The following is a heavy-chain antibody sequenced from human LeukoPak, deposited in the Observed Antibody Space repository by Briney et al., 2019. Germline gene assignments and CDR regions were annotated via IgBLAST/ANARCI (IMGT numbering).Heavy chain of an antibody. J-gene: IGHJ4*02. CDR3: AKTSRRDSTYDSPFDY. V-gene: IGHV3-23*01. D-gene: IGHD3-3*01. CDR1: GFTFSTYA. Sequence: GGSLRLSCAASGFTFSTYAMSWVRQAPGKGLEWVSAVRGSGTATYYADSVKGRFTISRDNSNNRLYLQMNSLRAEDTAIYYCAKTSRRDSTYDSPFDYWGQGTVVTVSS. CDR2: VRGSGTAT.